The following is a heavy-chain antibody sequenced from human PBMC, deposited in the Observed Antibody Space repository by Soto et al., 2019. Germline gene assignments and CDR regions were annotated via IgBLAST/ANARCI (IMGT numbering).Heavy chain of an antibody. V-gene: IGHV3-13*01. CDR2: IGTLSDA. Sequence: QAGGSLRLSCAASGFIFSTFDIHWVRQAPGKGLEWVSGIGTLSDAVYAASVQGRFTISRQNDKNSVYLQMNSLRAGDTAVYYCARGRSFSYDSTPPPRFDPRGQGTLVTVSS. D-gene: IGHD3-22*01. CDR1: GFIFSTFD. J-gene: IGHJ5*02. CDR3: ARGRSFSYDSTPPPRFDP.